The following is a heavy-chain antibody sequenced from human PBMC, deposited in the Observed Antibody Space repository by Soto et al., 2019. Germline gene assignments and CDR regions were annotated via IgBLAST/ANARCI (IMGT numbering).Heavy chain of an antibody. CDR3: ARGDGVSYDSRISNGMDV. CDR1: GYTFTSSY. J-gene: IGHJ6*02. V-gene: IGHV1-46*01. Sequence: QVHLGQSGAEVKNLGAQVKVSCKASGYTFTSSYMHWVRQAPGQGLEWMGIINPSGGSTSYAQKFQCRVTMTRDTSTSTVYMELSSLRSEDTAVYYCARGDGVSYDSRISNGMDVWGQGTTVTVSS. D-gene: IGHD3-22*01. CDR2: INPSGGST.